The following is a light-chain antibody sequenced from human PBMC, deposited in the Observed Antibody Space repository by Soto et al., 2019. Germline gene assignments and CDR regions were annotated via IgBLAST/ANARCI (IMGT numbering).Light chain of an antibody. CDR2: TAS. CDR3: QEYNNYWT. Sequence: DIQMTQSPSTLSASVADTVTITCRASQTISRWLAWYQQKPGKAPRLLIYTASTLESGVPSRFSASGSGTEFTLTISSLHPDDFATYYCQEYNNYWTFGQGTKVDIK. J-gene: IGKJ1*01. CDR1: QTISRW. V-gene: IGKV1-5*01.